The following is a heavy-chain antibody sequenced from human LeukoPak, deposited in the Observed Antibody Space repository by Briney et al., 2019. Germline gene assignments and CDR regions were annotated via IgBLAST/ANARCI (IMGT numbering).Heavy chain of an antibody. CDR3: ARDLGMVRGTHVAFDI. CDR2: IYYGGST. D-gene: IGHD3-10*01. Sequence: SETLSLTCTVSGGSISSYYWSWIRQPPGKGLEWIGYIYYGGSTNYNPSLKSRVTISVDTSKNQFSLKLSSVTAADTAVYYCARDLGMVRGTHVAFDIWGQGTMVTVSS. CDR1: GGSISSYY. V-gene: IGHV4-59*01. J-gene: IGHJ3*02.